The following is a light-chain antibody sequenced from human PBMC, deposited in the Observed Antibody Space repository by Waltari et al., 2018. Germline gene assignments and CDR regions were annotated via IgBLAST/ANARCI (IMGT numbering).Light chain of an antibody. Sequence: DIVMTHSPDSLAVSLGERSTINSKSSQSVLYSSNNKNYLAWYQQKPGQPPKLLIYWASTREYGVPDRFSGSGSGTDFTLTISSLQAEDVAVYYCQQYYTTPLTFGPGTKVDIK. CDR2: WAS. CDR1: QSVLYSSNNKNY. V-gene: IGKV4-1*01. J-gene: IGKJ3*01. CDR3: QQYYTTPLT.